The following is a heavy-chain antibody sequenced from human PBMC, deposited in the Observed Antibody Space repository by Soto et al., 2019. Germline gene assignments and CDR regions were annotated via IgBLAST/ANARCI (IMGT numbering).Heavy chain of an antibody. CDR1: GGYISSGGYY. D-gene: IGHD6-6*01. V-gene: IGHV4-31*03. CDR2: IYYSGST. J-gene: IGHJ4*02. Sequence: QVQLQESGPGLVKPSQTLSLTCTVSGGYISSGGYYWSWIRQHPGKGLEWIGYIYYSGSTYYNPSLKSRVTISVDTSKNLFSLRLSSVDAADTAVYYCARHGPTTQYSSSSYVYWGQGTLVTVSS. CDR3: ARHGPTTQYSSSSYVY.